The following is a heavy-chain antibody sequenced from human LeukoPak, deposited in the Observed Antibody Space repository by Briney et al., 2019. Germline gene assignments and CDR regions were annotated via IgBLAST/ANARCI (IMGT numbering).Heavy chain of an antibody. CDR1: GGSFSGYY. V-gene: IGHV4-34*01. CDR2: INHSGST. Sequence: SETLSLTCAVYGGSFSGYYWSWVRQPPGEGLEWIGEINHSGSTNYNPSLKSRVTISVDTSKNQFSLKLSSVTAADTAVYYCARNTRYCSGGSCPPRGYFDYWGQGTLVTVSS. J-gene: IGHJ4*02. CDR3: ARNTRYCSGGSCPPRGYFDY. D-gene: IGHD2-15*01.